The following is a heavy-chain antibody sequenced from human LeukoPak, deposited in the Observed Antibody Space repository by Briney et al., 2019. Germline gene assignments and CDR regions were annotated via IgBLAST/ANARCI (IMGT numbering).Heavy chain of an antibody. J-gene: IGHJ4*02. CDR2: ISGNGLQT. Sequence: GGTLRLSCSASGFTFSRFAMTWVRDLPAKGLERGSTISGNGLQTFYADPVKGRFSFSRDNSKNIVYLQMDSLRADDSALYSCAKDANYLDSSGYFMPFDYWGPGTLVTVAA. CDR3: AKDANYLDSSGYFMPFDY. D-gene: IGHD3-22*01. V-gene: IGHV3-23*01. CDR1: GFTFSRFA.